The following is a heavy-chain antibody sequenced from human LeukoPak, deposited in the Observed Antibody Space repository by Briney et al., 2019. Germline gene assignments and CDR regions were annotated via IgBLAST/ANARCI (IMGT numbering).Heavy chain of an antibody. CDR1: AFIVSNNQ. J-gene: IGHJ4*02. D-gene: IGHD3-9*01. CDR2: IYSDDNT. CDR3: AKVAYYEILKSWFDY. V-gene: IGHV3-53*01. Sequence: GGSLRLSCAASAFIVSNNQMTWVRQAPGKGLEWVSFIYSDDNTYYADSVKGRFTISRDNSKNTLYLQMNSLRAEDTAVYYCAKVAYYEILKSWFDYWGQGTLVTVSS.